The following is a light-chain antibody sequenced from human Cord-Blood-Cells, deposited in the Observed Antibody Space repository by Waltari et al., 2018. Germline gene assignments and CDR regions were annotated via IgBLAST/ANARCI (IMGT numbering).Light chain of an antibody. CDR2: GAS. V-gene: IGKV3-20*01. Sequence: EIVLTQSPGTLSLSPGERATLSCRASQSVSSRDLAWYQQKPGQAPRLLNYGASSRATGIPDRFSGSGSGTDFTLTISRLEPEDFAVYYCQQYGSSPRYSFGQGTKLEIK. CDR1: QSVSSRD. CDR3: QQYGSSPRYS. J-gene: IGKJ2*03.